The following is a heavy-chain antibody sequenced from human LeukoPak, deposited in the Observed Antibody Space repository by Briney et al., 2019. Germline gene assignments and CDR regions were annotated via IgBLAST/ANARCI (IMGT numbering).Heavy chain of an antibody. CDR3: ARHCCSGPAKRVFDI. CDR2: ISYSGNT. Sequence: SETLSLTCTASGVSIISSDYHWGWVRQPPGKGLEWIGTISYSGNTDYNPSLRSRVTISVDTSNNQFSLRLGSVTAADTAVYHCARHCCSGPAKRVFDIWGQGTMVTVSS. D-gene: IGHD2-15*01. V-gene: IGHV4-39*01. J-gene: IGHJ3*02. CDR1: GVSIISSDYH.